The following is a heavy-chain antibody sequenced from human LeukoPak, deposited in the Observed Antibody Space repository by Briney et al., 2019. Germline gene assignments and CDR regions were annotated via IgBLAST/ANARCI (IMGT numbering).Heavy chain of an antibody. Sequence: ASVKVSCKASGYTFSDYFIHWVRQVPGQGLEWMGIINPSGGSTSYAQKFQGRVTMTTDTSTSTAYMELRSLRSDDTAVYYCARDSSGYLAYWGQGTLVTVSS. CDR1: GYTFSDYF. D-gene: IGHD3-22*01. CDR3: ARDSSGYLAY. CDR2: INPSGGST. V-gene: IGHV1-46*01. J-gene: IGHJ4*02.